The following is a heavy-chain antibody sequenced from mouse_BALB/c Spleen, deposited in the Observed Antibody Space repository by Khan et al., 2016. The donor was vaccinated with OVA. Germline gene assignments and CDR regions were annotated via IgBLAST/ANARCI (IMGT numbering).Heavy chain of an antibody. CDR2: INPHIGET. Sequence: EVELVESGPELVRPGASVKISCKASGYSFTGYLMNWVMQSHGKSLEWIGRINPHIGETFYNQRFKDKATLTVDESSSTAHMELRSLASEDSAVYYCTRIYRSDFDYWGQGTTLTVSS. CDR1: GYSFTGYL. J-gene: IGHJ2*01. V-gene: IGHV1-20*02. D-gene: IGHD1-1*01. CDR3: TRIYRSDFDY.